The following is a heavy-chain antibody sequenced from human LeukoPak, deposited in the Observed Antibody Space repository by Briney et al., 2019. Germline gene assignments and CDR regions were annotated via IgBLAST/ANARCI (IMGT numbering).Heavy chain of an antibody. Sequence: PSETLSLTCTVSAGSISGYYWSWIRQPPGKGLEWIGYIYYSGTTNYNPSLKSRVTISVDTSKNQFSLKLSSVTAADTAVYYCGRYLKPSALSVFDIWGQGTMVTVSS. V-gene: IGHV4-59*01. CDR2: IYYSGTT. J-gene: IGHJ3*02. D-gene: IGHD2-2*01. CDR1: AGSISGYY. CDR3: GRYLKPSALSVFDI.